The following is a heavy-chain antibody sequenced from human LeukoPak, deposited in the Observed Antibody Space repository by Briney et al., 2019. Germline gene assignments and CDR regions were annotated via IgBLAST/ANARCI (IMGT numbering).Heavy chain of an antibody. CDR2: ISSSGSTI. Sequence: PGGSLRLSCAASGFTFSDYYMSWIRQAPGKGLEWVSYISSSGSTIYYADSVKGRFTISRDNAKNSLYLQMNSLRAEDTAVYYCARIGAYCSSTCRRDGPWGQGTLVTVSS. J-gene: IGHJ5*02. CDR3: ARIGAYCSSTCRRDGP. D-gene: IGHD2-2*01. V-gene: IGHV3-11*01. CDR1: GFTFSDYY.